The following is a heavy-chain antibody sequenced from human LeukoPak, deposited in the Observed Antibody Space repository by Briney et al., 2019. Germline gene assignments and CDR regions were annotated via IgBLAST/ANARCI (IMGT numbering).Heavy chain of an antibody. D-gene: IGHD3-10*01. CDR2: IYSGGST. CDR3: ARERITMVRGILDDAFDI. V-gene: IGHV3-53*01. J-gene: IGHJ3*02. CDR1: GFTVSSNY. Sequence: GGSLRLSCAASGFTVSSNYMNWVRQAPGKGLERVSVIYSGGSTYYADSVKGRFTISRDNSKNTLYLQMNNLRAEDTAVYYCARERITMVRGILDDAFDIWGQGTMVTVSS.